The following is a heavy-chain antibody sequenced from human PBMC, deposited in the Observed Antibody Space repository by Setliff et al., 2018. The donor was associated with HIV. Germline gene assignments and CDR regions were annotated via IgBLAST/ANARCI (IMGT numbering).Heavy chain of an antibody. D-gene: IGHD3-10*01. Sequence: PGGSLSLSCAASGFTVSTYYMSWVRQAPGKGLEWVSTIYSDGSTYHADSVNGRFTLSRDISENALYLQIDSLRPEDTAVYYCARLRLYNSALDYWGQGTLVTGSS. V-gene: IGHV3-66*02. J-gene: IGHJ4*02. CDR1: GFTVSTYY. CDR3: ARLRLYNSALDY. CDR2: IYSDGST.